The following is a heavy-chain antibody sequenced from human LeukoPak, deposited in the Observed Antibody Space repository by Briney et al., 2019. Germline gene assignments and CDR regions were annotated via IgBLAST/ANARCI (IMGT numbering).Heavy chain of an antibody. J-gene: IGHJ4*02. D-gene: IGHD3-10*01. CDR2: IWFDGSQT. CDR3: ARAMGSGGYLVDY. CDR1: GFAFSSDA. Sequence: PGGSLRLSCAASGFAFSSDAMHWVRQAPGKGLEWVAMIWFDGSQTRYVDSVKGRFTISRDNSKSTLFLQMNGLRAEDTAVYYCARAMGSGGYLVDYWGRGTLVTVSS. V-gene: IGHV3-33*01.